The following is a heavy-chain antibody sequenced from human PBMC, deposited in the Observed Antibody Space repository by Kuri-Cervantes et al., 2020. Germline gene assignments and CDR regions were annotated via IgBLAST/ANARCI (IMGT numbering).Heavy chain of an antibody. Sequence: GESLKISCAASGFIVSSNYMSWVGQAPGKGLEWVSVIYSGGGTYYADSVKGRFTISRDKAKNSLFLQMNSLRAEDTAVYYCAGAPYSSSWEPRSWFDPWGQGTLVTVSS. CDR3: AGAPYSSSWEPRSWFDP. D-gene: IGHD6-13*01. J-gene: IGHJ5*02. CDR2: IYSGGGT. V-gene: IGHV3-53*01. CDR1: GFIVSSNY.